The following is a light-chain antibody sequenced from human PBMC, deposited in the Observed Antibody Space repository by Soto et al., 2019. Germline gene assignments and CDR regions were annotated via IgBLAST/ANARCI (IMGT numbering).Light chain of an antibody. V-gene: IGLV2-14*01. Sequence: QSVLIQAPSVSGSPGQSVTISCTGTSSDVGGYDYVSWYQLHPGKAPKLMVFEVSNRPSGVSYRFSGSKSGNTASLTISGLQAEDEADYFCSSYSISTAYLFGTGTKVTVL. CDR3: SSYSISTAYL. CDR1: SSDVGGYDY. CDR2: EVS. J-gene: IGLJ1*01.